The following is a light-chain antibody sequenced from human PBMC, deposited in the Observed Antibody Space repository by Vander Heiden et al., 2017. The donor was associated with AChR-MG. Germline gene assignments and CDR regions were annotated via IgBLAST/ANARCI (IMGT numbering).Light chain of an antibody. V-gene: IGLV2-11*01. CDR2: GVT. CDR1: SSDVGGYNY. CDR3: CSYAGGYPPV. J-gene: IGLJ7*01. Sequence: QSALTQPRSVSGSRGQSVTISCTGTSSDVGGYNYVSWYQQHPGKAPKLMIYGVTKRPSGVPDRFSGSKSGNTASLTISGLQAEDEADYYCCSYAGGYPPVLGGGTQLTVL.